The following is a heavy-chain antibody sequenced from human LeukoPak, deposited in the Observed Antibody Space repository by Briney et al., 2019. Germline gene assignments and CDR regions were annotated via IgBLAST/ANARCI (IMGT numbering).Heavy chain of an antibody. CDR2: IYYSGST. CDR3: ARRGHYDFWSGNKYYFDY. Sequence: SETLSLTCTVSGGSVSSGSYYWGWIRQPPGKGLEWIGSIYYSGSTYYNPSLKSRVTISVDTSKNQFSLKLSSVTAADTAVYYCARRGHYDFWSGNKYYFDYWGQGTLVTVSS. J-gene: IGHJ4*02. D-gene: IGHD3-3*01. CDR1: GGSVSSGSYY. V-gene: IGHV4-39*01.